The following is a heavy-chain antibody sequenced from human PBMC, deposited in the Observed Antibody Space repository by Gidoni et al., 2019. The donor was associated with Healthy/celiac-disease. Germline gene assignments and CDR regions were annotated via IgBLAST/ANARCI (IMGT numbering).Heavy chain of an antibody. D-gene: IGHD3-10*01. CDR3: AKRPDGSGTIGGWFDP. CDR2: ISYDGSNK. V-gene: IGHV3-30*18. CDR1: GFTFSSYG. J-gene: IGHJ5*02. Sequence: QVQLVESGGGVVQPGRYLRLSCAASGFTFSSYGMHWVRQAPGKGLEWVAVISYDGSNKYYADSVKGRFTISRDNSKNTLYLQMNSLRAEDTAVYYCAKRPDGSGTIGGWFDPWGQGTLVTVSS.